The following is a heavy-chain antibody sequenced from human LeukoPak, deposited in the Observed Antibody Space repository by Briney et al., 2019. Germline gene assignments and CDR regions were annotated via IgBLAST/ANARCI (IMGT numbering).Heavy chain of an antibody. Sequence: SETLSLTCTVSGYSISSGYYWGWIRQPPGKGLEWIGSIYHSGSTYYNPSLKSRVTISVDTSKNQFSLKLSSVTAADTAVYYCARSPVGLELPGFDYWGQGTLVTVSS. J-gene: IGHJ4*02. CDR2: IYHSGST. D-gene: IGHD1-7*01. CDR3: ARSPVGLELPGFDY. V-gene: IGHV4-38-2*02. CDR1: GYSISSGYY.